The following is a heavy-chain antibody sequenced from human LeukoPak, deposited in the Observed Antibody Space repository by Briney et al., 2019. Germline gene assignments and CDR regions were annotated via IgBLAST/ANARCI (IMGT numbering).Heavy chain of an antibody. CDR2: ISSSSTI. CDR1: GFTFSSYS. D-gene: IGHD2-15*01. Sequence: GGSPRLSCAASGFTFSSYSMNWVRQAPGKGLEWVSYISSSSTIYYADSVKGRFTISRDNAKNSLYLQMNSLRAEDTAVYYCARDSQYCSGGSCYLFYYYYYMDVWGKGTTVTVSS. J-gene: IGHJ6*03. V-gene: IGHV3-48*01. CDR3: ARDSQYCSGGSCYLFYYYYYMDV.